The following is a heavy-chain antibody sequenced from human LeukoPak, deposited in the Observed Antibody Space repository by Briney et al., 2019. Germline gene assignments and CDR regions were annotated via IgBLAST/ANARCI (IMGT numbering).Heavy chain of an antibody. V-gene: IGHV1-2*02. CDR1: GYTFTGYY. D-gene: IGHD6-19*01. Sequence: ASVKVSCKASGYTFTGYYIHWVRQAPGQGLEWMGWINPNSGGTNSAQKFQGRVTLTRDTSISTAYLELSSLRSDDTAVYYCARDLGSGRIIVDYWGPGTLVTVSS. CDR3: ARDLGSGRIIVDY. J-gene: IGHJ4*02. CDR2: INPNSGGT.